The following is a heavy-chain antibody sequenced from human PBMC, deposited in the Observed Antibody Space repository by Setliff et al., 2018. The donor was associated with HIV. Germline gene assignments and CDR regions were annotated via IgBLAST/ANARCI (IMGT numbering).Heavy chain of an antibody. CDR2: INPFGGTT. J-gene: IGHJ4*02. Sequence: GASVKVSCKASASGYSFTSYNMYWVRQAPGQGLEWMGIINPFGGTTTYAQKFQGRVTMTSDTSTSTVYMELSNLRSEDTAVYYCAAEGPYTNSSPFDYWGQGTLVTV. D-gene: IGHD6-6*01. CDR3: AAEGPYTNSSPFDY. V-gene: IGHV1-46*01. CDR1: GYSFTSYN.